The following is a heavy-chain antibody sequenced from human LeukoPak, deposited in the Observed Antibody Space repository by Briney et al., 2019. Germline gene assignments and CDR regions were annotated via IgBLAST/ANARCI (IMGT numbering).Heavy chain of an antibody. CDR2: ISSSSSI. J-gene: IGHJ4*02. CDR1: GFTFSSYE. V-gene: IGHV3-48*03. Sequence: GGSLRLSCAASGFTFSSYEMNWVRQAPGKGLEWVSYISSSSSIYYADSVKGRFTISRDNAKNSLYLQMNSLRAEDTAVYYCAWSGYWGQGTLVTVSS. CDR3: AWSGY.